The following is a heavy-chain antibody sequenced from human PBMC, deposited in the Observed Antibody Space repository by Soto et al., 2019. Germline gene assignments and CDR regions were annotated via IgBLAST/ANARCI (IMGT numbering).Heavy chain of an antibody. Sequence: QVQLVQSGTEVKKPGASVKVSCKASGYTFTRFGINWVRQAPGQGLEWMGRISPYNCKTNYAQKFQDRVTMTTDTATSPAYMELRSLSSDDTAVYYCAVRYCLIDVCLSPGVFDTDVWGKGTTVVVSS. CDR3: AVRYCLIDVCLSPGVFDTDV. J-gene: IGHJ6*03. D-gene: IGHD2-8*01. CDR2: ISPYNCKT. CDR1: GYTFTRFG. V-gene: IGHV1-18*04.